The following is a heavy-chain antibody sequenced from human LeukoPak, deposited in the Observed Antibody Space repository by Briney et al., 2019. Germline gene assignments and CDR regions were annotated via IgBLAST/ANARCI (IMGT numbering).Heavy chain of an antibody. J-gene: IGHJ4*02. V-gene: IGHV4-59*01. Sequence: SETLSLTCTVSGGSISSYYWSWIRQPPGKGLEWIGYIYYRGSTNYNPSLKSRVTISVDTSKNQFSLKLSSVTAADTAVYYCASYDSSGRFDYWGQGTLVSVSS. CDR3: ASYDSSGRFDY. D-gene: IGHD3-22*01. CDR2: IYYRGST. CDR1: GGSISSYY.